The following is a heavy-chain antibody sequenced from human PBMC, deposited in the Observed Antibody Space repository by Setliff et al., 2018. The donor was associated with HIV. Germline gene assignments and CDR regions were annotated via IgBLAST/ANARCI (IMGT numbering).Heavy chain of an antibody. Sequence: GESLKISCKGFGYRFTSYWIGWARHMPGKGLEWMGIIYPSDSDTRYSPSFQGQVTISADKSIDTAYLQWDNLRASDTAMYYCAKYSPAAWFDSWGQGTLVTVSS. D-gene: IGHD2-15*01. CDR1: GYRFTSYW. CDR3: AKYSPAAWFDS. CDR2: IYPSDSDT. V-gene: IGHV5-51*01. J-gene: IGHJ5*01.